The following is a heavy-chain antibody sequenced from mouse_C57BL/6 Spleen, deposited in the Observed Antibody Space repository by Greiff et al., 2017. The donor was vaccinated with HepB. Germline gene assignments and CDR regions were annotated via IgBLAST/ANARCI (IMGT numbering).Heavy chain of an antibody. CDR1: GYTFTDYY. CDR2: INPNNGGT. V-gene: IGHV1-26*01. J-gene: IGHJ2*01. CDR3: ARRRLPHDFDY. D-gene: IGHD2-2*01. Sequence: EVQLQQSGPELVKPGASVKISCKASGYTFTDYYMNWVKQSHGKSLEWIGDINPNNGGTSYNQKFKGKATLTVDKSSSTAYMELRSLTSEDSAVYYCARRRLPHDFDYWGQGTTLTVSS.